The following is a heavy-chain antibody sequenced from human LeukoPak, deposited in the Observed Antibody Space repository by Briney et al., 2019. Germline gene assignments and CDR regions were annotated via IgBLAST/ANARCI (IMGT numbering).Heavy chain of an antibody. J-gene: IGHJ3*02. D-gene: IGHD1-26*01. CDR2: ISSSSSYI. Sequence: GGSLRLSCAASGFTFSSYSMNWVRQAPGKGLEWVSSISSSSSYIYYADSVKGRFTISRDNAKNSLYLQMNSLRAEDTAVYYCARSVVSGSYQYDAFDIWGQGTMVTVSS. CDR1: GFTFSSYS. V-gene: IGHV3-21*01. CDR3: ARSVVSGSYQYDAFDI.